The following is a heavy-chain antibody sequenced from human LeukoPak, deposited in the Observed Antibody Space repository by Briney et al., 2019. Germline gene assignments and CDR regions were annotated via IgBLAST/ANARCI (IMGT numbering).Heavy chain of an antibody. V-gene: IGHV3-21*01. CDR1: GFTFSSYS. D-gene: IGHD5-24*01. CDR3: ARGTEMATMGSWFDP. Sequence: GGSLRLSCAASGFTFSSYSMNWVRQAPGKGLEWVSSISSSSYIYYADSVKGRFTISRDNAETSLYLQMNSLRAEDTAVYYCARGTEMATMGSWFDPWGQGTLVTVSS. J-gene: IGHJ5*02. CDR2: ISSSSYI.